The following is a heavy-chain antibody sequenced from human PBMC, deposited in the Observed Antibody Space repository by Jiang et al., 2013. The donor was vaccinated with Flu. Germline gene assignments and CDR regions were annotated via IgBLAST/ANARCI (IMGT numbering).Heavy chain of an antibody. J-gene: IGHJ6*02. CDR1: SSYA. CDR3: AKFFSGNFYNDVYYYYAMER. Sequence: SSYAMSWVRQAPGKGLEWVSAITGSGGNTYYADSVEGRFTISRDNSKNTLYLQMNSLRAEDTAVYYCAKFFSGNFYNDVYYYYAMERLGPRDHGHRLL. D-gene: IGHD3-10*01. V-gene: IGHV3-23*01. CDR2: ITGSGGNT.